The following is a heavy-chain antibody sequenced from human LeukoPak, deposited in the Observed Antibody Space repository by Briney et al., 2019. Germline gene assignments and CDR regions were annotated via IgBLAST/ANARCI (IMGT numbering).Heavy chain of an antibody. V-gene: IGHV4-38-2*01. J-gene: IGHJ2*01. Sequence: SETLSLTCSVSGYSFSSGYYWGWIRQPPGKGLEWIGSIYHSGSTYYDPSLKSRVTISVDTSKNQFSLKLSSVTAADTAVYYCARSRRGYFDLWGRGTLVTVSS. CDR1: GYSFSSGYY. CDR3: ARSRRGYFDL. CDR2: IYHSGST.